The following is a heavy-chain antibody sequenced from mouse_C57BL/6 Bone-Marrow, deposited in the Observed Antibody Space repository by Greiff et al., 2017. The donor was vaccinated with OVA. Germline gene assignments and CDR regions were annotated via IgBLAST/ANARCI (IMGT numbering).Heavy chain of an antibody. D-gene: IGHD1-1*01. CDR3: ARDRGTTPRMDY. CDR1: GYSITSGYY. Sequence: DVKLQESGPGLVKPSQSLSLTCSVTGYSITSGYYWNWIRQFPGNNLEWMGYISYDGSNKYNPSLKNRISITRDTSKNQFFLKLNSVTTEDTATYYCARDRGTTPRMDYWGQGTSVTVSS. CDR2: ISYDGSN. V-gene: IGHV3-6*01. J-gene: IGHJ4*01.